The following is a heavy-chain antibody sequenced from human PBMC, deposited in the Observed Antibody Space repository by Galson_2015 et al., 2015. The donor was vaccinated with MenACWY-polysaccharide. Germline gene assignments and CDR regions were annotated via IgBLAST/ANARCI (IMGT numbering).Heavy chain of an antibody. CDR3: ARAYFCDSSGYYNWFDS. CDR2: ISSDGSNK. CDR1: RFTFSSYG. D-gene: IGHD3-22*01. V-gene: IGHV3-30*03. J-gene: IGHJ5*01. Sequence: SLRLSCAASRFTFSSYGLHWVRQAPGKGLEWVAVISSDGSNKYYADSVKGRFTISRDNSKNTLYLQMNSLRAEDTAVYYCARAYFCDSSGYYNWFDSWGQGTLVTVSS.